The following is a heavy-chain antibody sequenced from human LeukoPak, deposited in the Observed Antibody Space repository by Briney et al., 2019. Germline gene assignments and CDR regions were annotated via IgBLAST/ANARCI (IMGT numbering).Heavy chain of an antibody. V-gene: IGHV4-39*01. CDR3: VRLGCSNLHPPHL. D-gene: IGHD2-2*01. CDR2: FYYGGTT. Sequence: SETLSLTCTVSGGSLGPCYYWGWIRQPPGKGLEWIGTFYYGGTTFYSPSLKSRVTISGDTSKDQFSLKLSSVTAADTAVYYCVRLGCSNLHPPHLWGRGTLVTVSS. J-gene: IGHJ5*02. CDR1: GGSLGPCYY.